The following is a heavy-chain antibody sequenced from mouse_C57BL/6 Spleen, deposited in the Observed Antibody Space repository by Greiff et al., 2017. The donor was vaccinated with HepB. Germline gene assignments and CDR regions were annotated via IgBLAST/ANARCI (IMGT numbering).Heavy chain of an antibody. J-gene: IGHJ3*01. Sequence: QVQLQQPGAELVKPGASVKLPCKASGYTFTSYWMHWVKQRPGQGLEWIGMIHPNSGSTNYNEKFKSKATLTVDKSSSTAYMQLSSLTSEDSAVYYCALYDGYYAFAYWGQGTLVTVSA. CDR2: IHPNSGST. CDR1: GYTFTSYW. D-gene: IGHD2-3*01. V-gene: IGHV1-64*01. CDR3: ALYDGYYAFAY.